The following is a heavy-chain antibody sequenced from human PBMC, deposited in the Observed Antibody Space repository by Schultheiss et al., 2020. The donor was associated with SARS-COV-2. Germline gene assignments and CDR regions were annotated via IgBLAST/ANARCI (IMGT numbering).Heavy chain of an antibody. V-gene: IGHV1-18*04. CDR3: ARDPVGGFDY. CDR2: MNPNSGNT. Sequence: ASVKVSCKASGYTFTGYYMHWVRQAPGQGLEWMGWMNPNSGNTGYAQKLQGRVTMTTDTSTSTAYMELRSLRSDDTAVYYCARDPVGGFDYWGQGTLVTVS. J-gene: IGHJ4*02. CDR1: GYTFTGYY.